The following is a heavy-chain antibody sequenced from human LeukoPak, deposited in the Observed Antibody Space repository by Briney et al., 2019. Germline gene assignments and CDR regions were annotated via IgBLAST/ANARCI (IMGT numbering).Heavy chain of an antibody. Sequence: SETLSLTCTVSGGSISSYYWSWIRQPPGKGLEWIGYIYYSGSTNYNPSLKSRVTISVDTSKNQFSLKLSSVTAADTAVYYCSRADSSSWSSFDYWGQGTLVTVSS. J-gene: IGHJ4*02. CDR1: GGSISSYY. V-gene: IGHV4-59*01. D-gene: IGHD6-13*01. CDR3: SRADSSSWSSFDY. CDR2: IYYSGST.